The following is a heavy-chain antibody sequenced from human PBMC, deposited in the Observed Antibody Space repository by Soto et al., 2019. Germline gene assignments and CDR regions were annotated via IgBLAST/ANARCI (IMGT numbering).Heavy chain of an antibody. CDR3: ARRVRDYYGSGSSNWFDS. CDR1: GGSISSYY. Sequence: SETLSLTCTVSGGSISSYYWSWIRQPPGKGLEWIGYIYYSGSTNYNPSLKSRVTISVDTSKNQFSLKLSSVTAADTAVYYCARRVRDYYGSGSSNWFDSWGQGTLVTVSS. CDR2: IYYSGST. J-gene: IGHJ5*01. D-gene: IGHD3-10*01. V-gene: IGHV4-59*08.